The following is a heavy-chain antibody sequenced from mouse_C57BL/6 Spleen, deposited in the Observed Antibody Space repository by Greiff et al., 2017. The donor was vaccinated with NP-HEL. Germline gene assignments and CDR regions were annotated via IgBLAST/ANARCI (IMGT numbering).Heavy chain of an antibody. CDR2: INYDGSST. CDR3: ARVLLSPRYFDV. CDR1: GFTFSDYY. J-gene: IGHJ1*03. V-gene: IGHV5-16*01. Sequence: EVQLQESEGGLVQPGSSMKLSCTASGFTFSDYYMAWVRQVPEKGLEWVANINYDGSSTYYLDSLKSRFIISRENAKNILYLQMSSLKSEDTATYYCARVLLSPRYFDVWGTGTTVTVSS.